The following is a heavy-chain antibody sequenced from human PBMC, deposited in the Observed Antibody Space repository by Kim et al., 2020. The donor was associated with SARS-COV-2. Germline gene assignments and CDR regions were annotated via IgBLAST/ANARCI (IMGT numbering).Heavy chain of an antibody. V-gene: IGHV3-30*04. J-gene: IGHJ6*02. CDR3: ATWGYSGYDRNGAYYYYGMDV. CDR1: GFTFSSYA. Sequence: GGSLRLSCAASGFTFSSYAMHWVRQAPGKGLEWVAVISYDGSNKYYADSVKGRFTISRDNSKNTLYLQMNSLRAEDTAVYYCATWGYSGYDRNGAYYYYGMDVWGQGTTVTVSS. D-gene: IGHD5-12*01. CDR2: ISYDGSNK.